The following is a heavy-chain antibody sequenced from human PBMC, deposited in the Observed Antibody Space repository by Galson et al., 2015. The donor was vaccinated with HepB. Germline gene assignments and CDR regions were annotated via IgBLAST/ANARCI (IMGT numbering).Heavy chain of an antibody. V-gene: IGHV1-18*01. CDR3: ARDAHPYVPAAMYYGMDV. CDR1: GYTFTSYG. D-gene: IGHD2-2*01. Sequence: SVKVSCKASGYTFTSYGISWVRQAPGQGLEWMGWISAYNGNTNYAQKLQGRVTMTTGTSTSTAYMELRSLRSDDTAVYYCARDAHPYVPAAMYYGMDVWGQGTTVTVSS. CDR2: ISAYNGNT. J-gene: IGHJ6*02.